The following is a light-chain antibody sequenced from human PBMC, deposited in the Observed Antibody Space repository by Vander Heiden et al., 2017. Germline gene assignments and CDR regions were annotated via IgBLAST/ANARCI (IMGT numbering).Light chain of an antibody. Sequence: IQMTQPPSSLSASVGDRVTITCRASQGISSYLNWYQQKPGKAPKLLIYAASSLQSGVPSRFSGSGSGTDFTLTISSLQPEDFATYYCQQSYSTPGTFGQGTKVEIK. V-gene: IGKV1-39*01. J-gene: IGKJ1*01. CDR2: AAS. CDR3: QQSYSTPGT. CDR1: QGISSY.